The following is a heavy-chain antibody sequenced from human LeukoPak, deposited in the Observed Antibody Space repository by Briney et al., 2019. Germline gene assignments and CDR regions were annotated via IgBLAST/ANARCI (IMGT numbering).Heavy chain of an antibody. CDR3: AQTYYYDPFDY. V-gene: IGHV4-39*01. Sequence: SETLSLTCTVSGGSISNSGYYWGWIRQPPGKGLEWIGNVYYSGSTYYNPSLNRRGTMSVDTSKNQFYLKRSSVTAADTAVYYCAQTYYYDPFDYWGQGTLVTVSS. CDR1: GGSISNSGYY. CDR2: VYYSGST. J-gene: IGHJ4*02. D-gene: IGHD3-22*01.